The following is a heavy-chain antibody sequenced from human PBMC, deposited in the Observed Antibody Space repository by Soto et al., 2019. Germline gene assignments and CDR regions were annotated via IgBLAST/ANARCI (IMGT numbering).Heavy chain of an antibody. J-gene: IGHJ4*02. CDR2: ITNTGDTT. Sequence: GGSLRLSCAVSGFTLRSYAMCCVRQAPGKGLEWVSAITNTGDTTYYADSVKGRFTISRDTSRNTLYLQMNNLRADDTAVYYCAKESSPNDCWGQGTQVTVSS. V-gene: IGHV3-23*01. D-gene: IGHD6-6*01. CDR3: AKESSPNDC. CDR1: GFTLRSYA.